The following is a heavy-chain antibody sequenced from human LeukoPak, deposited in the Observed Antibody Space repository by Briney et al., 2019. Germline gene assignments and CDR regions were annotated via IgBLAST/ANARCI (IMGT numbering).Heavy chain of an antibody. D-gene: IGHD5-18*01. V-gene: IGHV1-46*01. CDR3: ARALPHRRLMDTTMEQHWFDP. CDR1: GYIFTSYF. CDR2: INPSGGST. Sequence: GASVEVSCKASGYIFTSYFMHWVRQAPGQGLEWMGLINPSGGSTRYAQKFQGRVTMTRDMSTSTVYMELSSLRSEDTAVYYCARALPHRRLMDTTMEQHWFDPWGQGTLVTVSS. J-gene: IGHJ5*02.